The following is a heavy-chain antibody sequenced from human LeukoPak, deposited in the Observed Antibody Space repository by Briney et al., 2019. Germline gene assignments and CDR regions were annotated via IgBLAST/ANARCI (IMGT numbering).Heavy chain of an antibody. CDR1: GFTFSSYA. D-gene: IGHD7-27*01. J-gene: IGHJ6*02. CDR3: AKSPFPGEPYYYGMDV. CDR2: ISYDGSNK. Sequence: GGSLRLSCAASGFTFSSYAMHWVRQAPGKGLEWVAVISYDGSNKYYADSVKGRYTISRDNSKNTLYLQMNSLRAEDTAVYYCAKSPFPGEPYYYGMDVWGQGTTVTVSS. V-gene: IGHV3-30-3*02.